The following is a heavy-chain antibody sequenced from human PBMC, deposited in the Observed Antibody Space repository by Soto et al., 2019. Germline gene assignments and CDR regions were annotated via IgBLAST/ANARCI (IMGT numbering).Heavy chain of an antibody. D-gene: IGHD6-19*01. V-gene: IGHV3-64*01. CDR1: GFTFTSHA. J-gene: IGHJ4*02. CDR2: MTSNGNRA. CDR3: ARERGEYTSGWYDY. Sequence: EVQLVESGGGLVQPGGSLRLSCAASGFTFTSHAIHWVRQAPGKGLEYVSSMTSNGNRADYANSVKGRFTVSRDESKNTLYLQMDSLRTEDMAVYYCARERGEYTSGWYDYWGQGPLVTVSS.